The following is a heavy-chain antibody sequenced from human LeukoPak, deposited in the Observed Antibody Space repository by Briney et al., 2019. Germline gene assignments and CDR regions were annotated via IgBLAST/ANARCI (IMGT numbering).Heavy chain of an antibody. CDR3: TRDHYCSSTSCQNWFDP. CDR2: IRSKAYGGTT. Sequence: GGSLRLYCTASGFTFGDYAMSWVRQAPGKGLEWVGFIRSKAYGGTTEYAASVKGRFTISRDDSKSIAYLQMNSLKTEDTAVYYCTRDHYCSSTSCQNWFDPWGQGTLVTVSS. J-gene: IGHJ5*02. V-gene: IGHV3-49*04. CDR1: GFTFGDYA. D-gene: IGHD2-2*01.